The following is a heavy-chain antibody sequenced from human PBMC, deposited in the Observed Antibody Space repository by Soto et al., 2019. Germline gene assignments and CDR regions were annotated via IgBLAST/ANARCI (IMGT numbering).Heavy chain of an antibody. V-gene: IGHV4-31*03. D-gene: IGHD4-17*01. J-gene: IGHJ6*02. CDR3: ARDCLLLDYGGNSDYYYYGMDV. CDR1: GGSISSGGYY. CDR2: IYYSGSI. Sequence: PSETLSLTCTVSGGSISSGGYYWSWIRQHPGKGLEWIGYIYYSGSIYYNPSLKSRVTISVDTSKNQFSLKLSSVTAADTAVYYCARDCLLLDYGGNSDYYYYGMDVWGQGTTVTVSS.